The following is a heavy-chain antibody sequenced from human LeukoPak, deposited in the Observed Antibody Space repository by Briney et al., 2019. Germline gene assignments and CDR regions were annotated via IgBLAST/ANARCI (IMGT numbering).Heavy chain of an antibody. CDR1: GFTFSSYA. V-gene: IGHV3-23*01. CDR2: ISGSGGST. J-gene: IGHJ4*02. CDR3: AKDEDYYDSSGYYPAVDY. D-gene: IGHD3-22*01. Sequence: GGSLRLSCAASGFTFSSYAMSWVRQAPGKGLEWVSAISGSGGSTYCADSVKGRFTISRDNSKNTLYLQMNSLRAEDTAVYYCAKDEDYYDSSGYYPAVDYWGQGTLVTVSS.